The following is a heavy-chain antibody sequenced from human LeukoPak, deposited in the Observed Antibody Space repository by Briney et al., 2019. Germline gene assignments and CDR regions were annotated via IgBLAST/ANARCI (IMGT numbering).Heavy chain of an antibody. CDR2: IWYDGSNK. CDR3: AKDGGLWVSAHWGDS. Sequence: GGSLRLSCVDSGFTFSSHWMSWVRQAPGKGLEWVAVIWYDGSNKYYADSVKGRFTVSRDDSKNTLYLQMNSLRAEDTAVYYCAKDGGLWVSAHWGDSWGRGTLVTVSS. J-gene: IGHJ4*02. D-gene: IGHD7-27*01. CDR1: GFTFSSHW. V-gene: IGHV3-33*06.